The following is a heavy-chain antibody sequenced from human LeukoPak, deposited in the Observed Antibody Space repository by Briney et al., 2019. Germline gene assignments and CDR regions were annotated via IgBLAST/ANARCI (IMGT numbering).Heavy chain of an antibody. CDR3: ARSMGQIAFDI. CDR2: ISSDSSTR. CDR1: GFTFGIYN. J-gene: IGHJ3*02. Sequence: PGGSLRLSCAAYGFTFGIYNMNWVRQAPGKGLEWISYISSDSSTRYYADSVKGRFTISRDNAKNSLYLQMNSLRAEDTAVYYCARSMGQIAFDIWGQGTMVTVSS. V-gene: IGHV3-48*04. D-gene: IGHD3-16*01.